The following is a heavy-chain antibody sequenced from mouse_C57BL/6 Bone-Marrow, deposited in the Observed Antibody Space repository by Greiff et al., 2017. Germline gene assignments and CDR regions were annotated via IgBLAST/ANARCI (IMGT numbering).Heavy chain of an antibody. CDR3: ARCYDYYYAMDY. CDR1: GYAFTSYG. V-gene: IGHV1-81*01. D-gene: IGHD2-4*01. Sequence: QVQLQQSGAELARPGASVKLSCKASGYAFTSYGISWVKQRTGQGLEWIGEIYPRSGNTYYNEKFKGKATLTADKSSSTAYMELRSLTSEDSAVYFCARCYDYYYAMDYWGQGTSVTVSS. J-gene: IGHJ4*01. CDR2: IYPRSGNT.